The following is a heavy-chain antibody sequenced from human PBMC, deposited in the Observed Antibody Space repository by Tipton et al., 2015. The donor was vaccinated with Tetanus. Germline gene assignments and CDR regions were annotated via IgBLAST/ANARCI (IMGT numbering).Heavy chain of an antibody. CDR3: ERAPNRISRAYDF. CDR1: GGTFTNYA. Sequence: QLVQSGAEVKKPGSSVKVSCKASGGTFTNYALSWVRQAPGQGLEWVGGITPIFGTTNSAPKFQGRVTITADESTNTSYMEVRTQRYEDTAVYYCERAPNRISRAYDFWGQGTQITVSS. V-gene: IGHV1-69*01. CDR2: ITPIFGTT. J-gene: IGHJ4*02. D-gene: IGHD1-14*01.